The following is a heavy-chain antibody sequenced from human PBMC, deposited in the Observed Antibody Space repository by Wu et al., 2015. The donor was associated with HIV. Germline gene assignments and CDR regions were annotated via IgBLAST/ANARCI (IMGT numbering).Heavy chain of an antibody. J-gene: IGHJ4*02. V-gene: IGHV1-2*02. Sequence: QVQLVQSGAEVKKPGASVKVSCKASGYTFTGYYMHWVRQAPGQGLEWMGWINPNSGGTNYAQKFQGRVTMTRDTSISTAYMELSRLRSDDTAVYYCARDSPIVPAAIVPPPQDYWGQGTLVTVSS. D-gene: IGHD2-2*02. CDR1: GYTFTGYY. CDR2: INPNSGGT. CDR3: ARDSPIVPAAIVPPPQDY.